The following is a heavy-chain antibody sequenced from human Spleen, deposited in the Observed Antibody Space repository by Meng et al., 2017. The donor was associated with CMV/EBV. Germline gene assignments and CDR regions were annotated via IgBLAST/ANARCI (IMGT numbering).Heavy chain of an antibody. Sequence: GESLKISCAASAFSFGSYAMHWVRQAPGKGLEWAAFISYDGSKKSYADFVKGRFTISRANSKNTLYLQMNRLRAEDTAVYYCSKDLGFGESWLDYFDYSGQGTLVTVSS. J-gene: IGHJ4*02. CDR3: SKDLGFGESWLDYFDY. D-gene: IGHD3-10*01. CDR2: ISYDGSKK. CDR1: AFSFGSYA. V-gene: IGHV3-30*04.